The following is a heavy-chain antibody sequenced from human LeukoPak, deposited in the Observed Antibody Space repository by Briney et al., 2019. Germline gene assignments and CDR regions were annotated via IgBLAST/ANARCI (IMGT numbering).Heavy chain of an antibody. J-gene: IGHJ4*02. D-gene: IGHD3-22*01. CDR3: ARPKYYYDSSGYYLYYFDY. V-gene: IGHV1-69*05. CDR2: FTPIFGTA. Sequence: GASVKVSCKASGAPLSSYAISWVGRAPGQGLEWWGGFTPIFGTANYAQKFQGRVTITTDESTSTAYMELSSLRSEDTAVYYCARPKYYYDSSGYYLYYFDYWGQGTLVTVSS. CDR1: GAPLSSYA.